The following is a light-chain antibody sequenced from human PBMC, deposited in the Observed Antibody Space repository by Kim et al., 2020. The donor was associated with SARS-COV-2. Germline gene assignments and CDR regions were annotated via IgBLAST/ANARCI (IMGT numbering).Light chain of an antibody. CDR2: GNN. J-gene: IGLJ2*01. V-gene: IGLV3-19*01. Sequence: GPTFRITCPRYILTASSASWYQQKPRRHPFLVLSGNNNRPSGIPHRFPGSNSGNPASLTITGAQAEDEADYYCSSRDIGTHYLHVFFGGGTQLTVL. CDR1: ILTASS. CDR3: SSRDIGTHYLHVF.